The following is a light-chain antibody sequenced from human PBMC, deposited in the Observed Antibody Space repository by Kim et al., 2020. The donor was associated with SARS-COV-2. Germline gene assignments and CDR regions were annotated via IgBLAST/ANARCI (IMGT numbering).Light chain of an antibody. V-gene: IGLV1-44*01. J-gene: IGLJ3*02. CDR1: TSNIGRNT. CDR3: AAWDDSLSGLWV. CDR2: SNN. Sequence: QSVLTQPPSASGTPGQRVTISCSGSTSNIGRNTVNWYQQFPGAAPTLLIYSNNQVASGVPDRFSGSKSGTSASLAISGLQSDDEADYYCAAWDDSLSGLWVFGGGTQLTVL.